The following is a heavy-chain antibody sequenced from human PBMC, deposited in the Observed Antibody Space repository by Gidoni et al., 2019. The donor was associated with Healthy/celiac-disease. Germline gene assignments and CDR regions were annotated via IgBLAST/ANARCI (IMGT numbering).Heavy chain of an antibody. V-gene: IGHV3-33*01. CDR3: ARALIAAAGHYYYGMDV. CDR1: GFTFSSYG. CDR2: IWYDGSNK. J-gene: IGHJ6*02. D-gene: IGHD6-13*01. Sequence: QVQLVESGGGVVQPGRSLSLPCAASGFTFSSYGMHWVRQAPGKGLEWVAVIWYDGSNKYYANSVKGRFTISRDNSKNTLYLQMNSLRAEDTAVYYCARALIAAAGHYYYGMDVWGQGTTVTVSS.